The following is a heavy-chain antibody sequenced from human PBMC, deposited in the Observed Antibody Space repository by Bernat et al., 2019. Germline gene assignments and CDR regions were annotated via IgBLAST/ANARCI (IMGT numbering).Heavy chain of an antibody. CDR3: AKDVSGIAVAGYFDY. J-gene: IGHJ4*02. CDR1: GFTFDDYG. V-gene: IGHV3-23*04. D-gene: IGHD6-19*01. Sequence: EVQLVESGGGVVRPGGSLRLSCAASGFTFDDYGMSWVRQAPGKGLEWVSAISGSGGSTYYADSVKGRFTISRDNSKNTLYLQMNSLRAEDTAVYYCAKDVSGIAVAGYFDYWGQGTLVTVSS. CDR2: ISGSGGST.